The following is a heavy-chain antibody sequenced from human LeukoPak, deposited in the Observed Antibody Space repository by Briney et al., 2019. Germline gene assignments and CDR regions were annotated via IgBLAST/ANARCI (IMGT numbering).Heavy chain of an antibody. D-gene: IGHD3-22*01. CDR3: AGLVGRYSSGLYYYYFDY. Sequence: SETLSLTCTVSGDSINSLDLWSWVRQPPGKGLEWIGEMYLSGTTHSDPSVKSRVTISIDKSKNQFFLNLSSVTAADTAVYYCAGLVGRYSSGLYYYYFDYWGQGTLVTVSS. CDR2: MYLSGTT. V-gene: IGHV4-4*02. CDR1: GDSINSLDL. J-gene: IGHJ4*02.